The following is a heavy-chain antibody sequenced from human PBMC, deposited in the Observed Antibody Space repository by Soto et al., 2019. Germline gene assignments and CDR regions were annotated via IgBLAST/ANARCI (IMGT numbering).Heavy chain of an antibody. CDR3: ATHPGIAAAGPESEP. J-gene: IGHJ5*02. V-gene: IGHV1-24*01. CDR1: GYTLTELS. CDR2: FDPEDGET. Sequence: SVKVSRKVSGYTLTELSMHWVRQAPGKGLEWMGGFDPEDGETIYAQKFQGRVTMTEDTSTDTAYMELSSLRPGDTAVYDCATHPGIAAAGPESEPSRQGHLVT. D-gene: IGHD6-13*01.